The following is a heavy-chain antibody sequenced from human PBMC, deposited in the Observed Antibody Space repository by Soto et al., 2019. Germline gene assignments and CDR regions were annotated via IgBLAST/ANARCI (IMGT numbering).Heavy chain of an antibody. CDR2: IYWDNDD. J-gene: IGHJ4*02. D-gene: IGHD3-16*02. V-gene: IGHV2-5*02. CDR3: AQTPTYRAGRHYFDF. CDR1: GFSLGTRGVG. Sequence: SGPTLVNPSQTLTLTCTFSGFSLGTRGVGVGWIRQPPGKALEWLAFIYWDNDDRYSPSLKSRLTITKDTSKNQVVLTMTNVEPVDTATYFCAQTPTYRAGRHYFDFWGQGTLVTVSS.